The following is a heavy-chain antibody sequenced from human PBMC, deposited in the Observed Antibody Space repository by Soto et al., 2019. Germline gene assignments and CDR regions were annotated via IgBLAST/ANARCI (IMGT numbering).Heavy chain of an antibody. J-gene: IGHJ4*02. CDR1: GGSISSHY. CDR2: IYYSGSTNIYYSGST. V-gene: IGHV4-59*08. CDR3: ARHGDCKTATCYGRHFDY. D-gene: IGHD2-2*01. Sequence: SETLSLTCTVSGGSISSHYWSWIRQPPGKGLEWIGYIYYSGSTNIYYSGSTNYNPSLKSRVTISVDTSKNQFSLNLNSVTAADTAVYYCARHGDCKTATCYGRHFDYWGQGTLVTVSS.